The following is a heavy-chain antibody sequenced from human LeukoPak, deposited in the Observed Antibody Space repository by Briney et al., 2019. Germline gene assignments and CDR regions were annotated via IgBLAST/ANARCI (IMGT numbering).Heavy chain of an antibody. Sequence: GGSLRLSCAVSGFTFSSYWMSWVRQAPGKGLEWVANIKQDGSDKYYVGSVKGRFTISRDNAKNSLYLQMNSLRAEDTAVYYCARVGGSGWGDYWGQGTLVTVSS. D-gene: IGHD6-19*01. CDR2: IKQDGSDK. J-gene: IGHJ4*02. CDR3: ARVGGSGWGDY. V-gene: IGHV3-7*01. CDR1: GFTFSSYW.